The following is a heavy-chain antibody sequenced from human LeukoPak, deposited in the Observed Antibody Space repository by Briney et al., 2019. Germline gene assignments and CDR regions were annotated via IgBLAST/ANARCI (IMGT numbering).Heavy chain of an antibody. D-gene: IGHD2-2*01. J-gene: IGHJ5*02. Sequence: SVKVSCKASGYTFTSYGISWVRQAPGQGLEWMGGIIPIFGTANYAQKFQGRVTITTDESTSTAYMELSSLRSEDTAVYYCASLCSSTSCYPHWFDPWGQGTLVTVSS. CDR1: GYTFTSYG. V-gene: IGHV1-69*05. CDR2: IIPIFGTA. CDR3: ASLCSSTSCYPHWFDP.